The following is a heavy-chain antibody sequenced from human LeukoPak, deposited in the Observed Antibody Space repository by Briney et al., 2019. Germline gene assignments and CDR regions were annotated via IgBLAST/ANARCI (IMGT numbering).Heavy chain of an antibody. V-gene: IGHV3-23*01. J-gene: IGHJ4*02. CDR1: EFTFSSYA. CDR2: ISGSGDNT. CDR3: AKDATPYY. Sequence: GGSLRLSCAASEFTFSSYAMTWVRQAPGKGLEWVSGISGSGDNTYYAESVKGRFTISRDNSKNTVYLQMNTLRAEDTAVYYCAKDATPYYWGQGTLVTVSS. D-gene: IGHD2-15*01.